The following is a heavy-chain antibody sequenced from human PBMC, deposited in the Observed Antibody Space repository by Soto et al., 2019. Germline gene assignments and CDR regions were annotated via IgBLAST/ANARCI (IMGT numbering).Heavy chain of an antibody. J-gene: IGHJ3*02. D-gene: IGHD6-13*01. CDR2: ISYDGSNK. Sequence: SLRLSCAASGFTFSSYGMHWVRQAPGKGLEWVAVISYDGSNKYYADSVKGRFTISRDNSKNTLYLQMNSLRAEDTAVYYCAKDHWIGSWYGGAFDIWGQGTMVTVSS. CDR3: AKDHWIGSWYGGAFDI. CDR1: GFTFSSYG. V-gene: IGHV3-30*18.